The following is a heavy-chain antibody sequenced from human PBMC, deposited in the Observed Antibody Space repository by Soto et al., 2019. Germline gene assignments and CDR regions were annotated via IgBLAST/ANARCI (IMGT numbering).Heavy chain of an antibody. Sequence: ASVKVSCKASGYTFSSYYMDWVRQAPGQGLEWLGIINPSGGYTTYAQRFLGRVTMTSDTSTSTVHMELGSLTSEDTAVYYCARVLDSSGYYYLPGYWGQGTLVTVSS. CDR3: ARVLDSSGYYYLPGY. V-gene: IGHV1-46*03. CDR2: INPSGGYT. CDR1: GYTFSSYY. D-gene: IGHD3-22*01. J-gene: IGHJ4*02.